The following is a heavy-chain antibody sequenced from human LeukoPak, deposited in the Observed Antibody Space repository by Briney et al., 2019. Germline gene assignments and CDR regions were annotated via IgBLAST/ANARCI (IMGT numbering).Heavy chain of an antibody. D-gene: IGHD3-10*01. CDR3: ARGRIDMIRGEGSWSDA. CDR1: GFTFRTYS. CDR2: ISEGSGTI. V-gene: IGHV3-48*02. Sequence: PGGSLRLSCAASGFTFRTYSMNWVRQAPGMGLEWVSYISEGSGTIYYADSVKGRFTISRDNAKNSLCLQMNSLRDEDTAVYYCARGRIDMIRGEGSWSDAWGQGTLVTVSS. J-gene: IGHJ5*02.